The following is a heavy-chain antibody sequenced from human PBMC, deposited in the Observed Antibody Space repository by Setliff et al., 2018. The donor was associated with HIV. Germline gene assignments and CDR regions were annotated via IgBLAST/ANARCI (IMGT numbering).Heavy chain of an antibody. CDR2: IFYSETVYYGGRT. V-gene: IGHV4-39*07. Sequence: SETLSLTCTVSGGSISSNNYYWGWIRQPPGKGLEWIGSIFYSETVYYGGRTYYSPSLKSRVTISVDTSKSQFSLKLSSVTAADTAVYYCARTYSSNWYIDYWGQGTLVTVSS. D-gene: IGHD6-13*01. CDR1: GGSISSNNYY. CDR3: ARTYSSNWYIDY. J-gene: IGHJ4*02.